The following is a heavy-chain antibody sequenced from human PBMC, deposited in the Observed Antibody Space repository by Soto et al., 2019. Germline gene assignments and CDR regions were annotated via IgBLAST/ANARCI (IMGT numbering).Heavy chain of an antibody. D-gene: IGHD3-22*01. Sequence: SETLSLTCTVSGGSISSGDYYWSWIRQPPGKGLEWIGYIYYSGSTYYNPSLKSRVTISVDTSKNQFSLKLSSVTAADTAVYYCASGLSRDYYDSSGPQDYWGQGTLVTVSS. CDR1: GGSISSGDYY. J-gene: IGHJ4*02. V-gene: IGHV4-30-4*01. CDR3: ASGLSRDYYDSSGPQDY. CDR2: IYYSGST.